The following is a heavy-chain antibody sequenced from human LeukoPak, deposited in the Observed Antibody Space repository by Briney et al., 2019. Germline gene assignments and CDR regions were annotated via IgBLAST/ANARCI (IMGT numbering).Heavy chain of an antibody. J-gene: IGHJ5*02. CDR3: ARDPLVGQDDSSGYSDNWFDP. CDR2: IIPIFGIA. Sequence: SVKVSCKASGGTFSSYTISWVRQAPGQGLEWMGRIIPIFGIANYAQKFQGRVTITADKSTSTAYMELSSLRSEDTAVYYCARDPLVGQDDSSGYSDNWFDPWGQGTLVTVSS. V-gene: IGHV1-69*04. CDR1: GGTFSSYT. D-gene: IGHD3-22*01.